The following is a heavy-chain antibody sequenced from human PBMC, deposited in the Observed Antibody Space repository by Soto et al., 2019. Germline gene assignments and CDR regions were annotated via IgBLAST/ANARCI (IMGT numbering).Heavy chain of an antibody. D-gene: IGHD3-10*01. J-gene: IGHJ4*02. CDR2: IKQDGSEK. Sequence: GGSLRLSCAACGFTFSSYWMSWVRQDPGKGLEWVANIKQDGSEKYYADSVKGRFTISRDNSKNTVYFQMNSLRDEDTAVYFCARRALTHAFVDYWGQGTLVTVSS. CDR3: ARRALTHAFVDY. V-gene: IGHV3-7*01. CDR1: GFTFSSYW.